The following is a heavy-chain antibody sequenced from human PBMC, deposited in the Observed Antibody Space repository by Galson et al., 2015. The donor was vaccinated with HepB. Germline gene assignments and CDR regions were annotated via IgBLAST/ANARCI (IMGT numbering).Heavy chain of an antibody. D-gene: IGHD3-22*01. CDR2: INAGNGNT. CDR3: ARDLRTDYYDSSGYDY. Sequence: SVKVSCKASGYTFTSYAMHWVRQAPGQRLEWMGWINAGNGNTKYSQKFQGRVTITRDTSASTAYMELSSLRSEDTAVYYCARDLRTDYYDSSGYDYWGQGTLVTVSS. CDR1: GYTFTSYA. J-gene: IGHJ4*02. V-gene: IGHV1-3*01.